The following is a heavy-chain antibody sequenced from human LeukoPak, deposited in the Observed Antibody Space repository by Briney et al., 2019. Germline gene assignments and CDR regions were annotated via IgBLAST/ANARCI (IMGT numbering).Heavy chain of an antibody. J-gene: IGHJ4*02. CDR1: GYTFTGYY. V-gene: IGHV1-2*02. CDR2: INPNSGGT. Sequence: GASVKVSCKASGYTFTGYYMHWVRQAPGQGLEWMGWINPNSGGTNYAQKFQGRVTMTRDTSISTAYMELSRLRSDDTAVYYCAKDLDTSGSTLDFWGLGTLVTVSS. D-gene: IGHD3-22*01. CDR3: AKDLDTSGSTLDF.